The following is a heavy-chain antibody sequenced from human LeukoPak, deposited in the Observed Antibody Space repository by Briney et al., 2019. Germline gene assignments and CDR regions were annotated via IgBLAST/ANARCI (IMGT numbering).Heavy chain of an antibody. CDR3: AKDRTADIVVVPASPPSYMDV. CDR2: IWYDGSNK. CDR1: GFTFSTYA. J-gene: IGHJ6*03. V-gene: IGHV3-33*06. D-gene: IGHD2-2*01. Sequence: PGGSLRLSCAASGFTFSTYAMHWVRQAPGKGLEWVAVIWYDGSNKYYADSVKGRFTISRDNSKNTLYLQMNSLRAEDTAVYYCAKDRTADIVVVPASPPSYMDVWGKGTTVTVSS.